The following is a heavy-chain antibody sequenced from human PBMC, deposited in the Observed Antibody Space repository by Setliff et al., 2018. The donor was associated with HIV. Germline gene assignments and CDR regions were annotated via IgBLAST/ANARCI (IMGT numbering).Heavy chain of an antibody. CDR1: GYTFTSYA. CDR3: ATQRDIVMVPGQGGFDI. CDR2: INPNRGGT. V-gene: IGHV1-18*01. D-gene: IGHD2-2*01. J-gene: IGHJ3*02. Sequence: RASVKVSCKASGYTFTSYAMHWVRQAPGQRLEWMGWINPNRGGTNYAQKLQGRVTMTTDTSTSTAYMELRSLRSDDTAMYYCATQRDIVMVPGQGGFDIWAQGTMVTVSS.